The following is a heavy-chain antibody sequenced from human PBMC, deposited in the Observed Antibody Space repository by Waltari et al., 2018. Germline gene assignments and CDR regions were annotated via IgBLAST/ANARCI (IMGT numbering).Heavy chain of an antibody. J-gene: IGHJ4*02. CDR2: IYSGGST. CDR1: GFTVGNNY. D-gene: IGHD3-3*01. Sequence: EVQLVESGGGLIQPGGSLRLSCAVSGFTVGNNYMSWARQAPGKGLEWVSVIYSGGSTYYADSVKGRFTISRDSSENTVYLQMSSLRAEDTALYYCARLDFWTGSYYWGQGTLVTVSS. V-gene: IGHV3-53*01. CDR3: ARLDFWTGSYY.